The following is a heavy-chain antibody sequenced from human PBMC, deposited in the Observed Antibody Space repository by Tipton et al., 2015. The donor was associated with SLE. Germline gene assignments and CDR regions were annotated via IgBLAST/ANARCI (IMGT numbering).Heavy chain of an antibody. J-gene: IGHJ4*02. V-gene: IGHV4-4*09. CDR1: GGSISSYY. Sequence: TLSLTCTVSGGSISSYYWSWIRQPPGKGLEWIGYIYTSGSTNYNPSLKSRVTISVDTSKNQFSLKLSSVTAADTAVYYCARAPHRYYYDSSGYLGYWGQGTLVTVSS. CDR3: ARAPHRYYYDSSGYLGY. CDR2: IYTSGST. D-gene: IGHD3-22*01.